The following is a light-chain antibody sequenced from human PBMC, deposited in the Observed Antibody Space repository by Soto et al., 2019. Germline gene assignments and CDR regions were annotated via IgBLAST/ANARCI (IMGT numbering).Light chain of an antibody. V-gene: IGLV1-44*01. CDR2: SYN. CDR1: SSNIGSNT. Sequence: QSVLTQPPSASGTPGQRVTISCSGSSSNIGSNTVNWYQQLPGTAPKLLIYSYNQRPSGVPDRFSGSKSVTSASLAISGLQSEDEADYSCAAWDDSLNGYVFGTGTKVTVL. J-gene: IGLJ1*01. CDR3: AAWDDSLNGYV.